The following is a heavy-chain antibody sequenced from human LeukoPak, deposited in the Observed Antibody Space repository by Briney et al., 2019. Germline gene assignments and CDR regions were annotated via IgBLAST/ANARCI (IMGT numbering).Heavy chain of an antibody. D-gene: IGHD5-18*01. J-gene: IGHJ6*02. CDR3: ARWSYGPEEGYYYYGMDV. V-gene: IGHV3-48*02. Sequence: GGSLRLSCAASGFTFSSYSMNWVRRAPGKGLEWVSYISSSSSTIYYADSVKGRFTISRDNAKNSLYLQMNSLRDEDTAVYYCARWSYGPEEGYYYYGMDVWGQGTTVTVSS. CDR2: ISSSSSTI. CDR1: GFTFSSYS.